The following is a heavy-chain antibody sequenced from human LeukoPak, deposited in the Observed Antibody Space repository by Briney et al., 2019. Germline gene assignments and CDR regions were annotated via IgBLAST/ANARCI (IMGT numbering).Heavy chain of an antibody. J-gene: IGHJ3*02. D-gene: IGHD3-22*01. CDR2: ISAYNGNT. Sequence: GASVKVSCKASGYTFTSYGISWVRQAPGQGLEWMGWISAYNGNTNYARKLQGRVTMTTDTSTSTAYMELRSLRSDDTAVYYCASGSNWLLLGAFDIWGQGTMVTVSS. CDR1: GYTFTSYG. CDR3: ASGSNWLLLGAFDI. V-gene: IGHV1-18*01.